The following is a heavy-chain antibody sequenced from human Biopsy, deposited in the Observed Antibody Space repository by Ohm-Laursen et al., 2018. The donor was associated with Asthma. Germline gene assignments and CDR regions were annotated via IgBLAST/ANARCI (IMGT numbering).Heavy chain of an antibody. CDR1: GYTFIHFA. CDR3: ARTYYDFLTGQVNDAFAM. D-gene: IGHD3-9*01. CDR2: INAGDGST. V-gene: IGHV1-3*01. Sequence: ASVKVSCKASGYTFIHFAIHWVHQAPGQRLEWMGWINAGDGSTKYSQKFQGRVTITRDTSASTAYMDLRSLRSKDTAMYYCARTYYDFLTGQVNDAFAMWGQGTMVTVSS. J-gene: IGHJ3*02.